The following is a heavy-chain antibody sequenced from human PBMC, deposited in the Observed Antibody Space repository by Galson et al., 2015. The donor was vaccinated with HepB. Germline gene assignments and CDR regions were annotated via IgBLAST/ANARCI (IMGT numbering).Heavy chain of an antibody. CDR2: ISYDGGNK. CDR1: GFTFSSYA. Sequence: SLRLSCAASGFTFSSYAMHWVRQAPGKGLEWVAVISYDGGNKYYADSVKGRFTISRDNSKNTLYLQMNSLRAEDTAVYYCARGYYDSSGYYPFDYWGQGTLVTVSS. D-gene: IGHD3-22*01. J-gene: IGHJ4*02. V-gene: IGHV3-30*04. CDR3: ARGYYDSSGYYPFDY.